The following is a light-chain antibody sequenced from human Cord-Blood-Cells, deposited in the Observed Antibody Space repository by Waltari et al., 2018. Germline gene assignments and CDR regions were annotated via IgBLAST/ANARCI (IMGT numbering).Light chain of an antibody. CDR2: GAS. J-gene: IGKJ1*01. CDR1: QSGSSSY. CDR3: QQYGSSPRT. Sequence: LTQSPGTLSLSPGERATLSCRASQSGSSSYLAWYQQKPGQAPRLLIYGASSRATGIPDRFSGSGSGTDFTLTISRLEPEDFAVYYCQQYGSSPRTFGQGTKVEIK. V-gene: IGKV3-20*01.